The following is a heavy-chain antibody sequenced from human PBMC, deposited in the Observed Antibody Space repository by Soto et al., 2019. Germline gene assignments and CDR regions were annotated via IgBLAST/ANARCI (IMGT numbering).Heavy chain of an antibody. CDR3: AAEMRATNWYFDL. Sequence: QLQLVQSGAEVKKPGASVKVSCKASGYSFTTYGISWVRQAPGQGLEWMGWVNAYNGNTDHAQKFQGRFTMTTDTSTSTAYIELRSLRSDDTAVYYCAAEMRATNWYFDLWGRGTLVTVSS. CDR1: GYSFTTYG. D-gene: IGHD1-26*01. CDR2: VNAYNGNT. V-gene: IGHV1-18*01. J-gene: IGHJ2*01.